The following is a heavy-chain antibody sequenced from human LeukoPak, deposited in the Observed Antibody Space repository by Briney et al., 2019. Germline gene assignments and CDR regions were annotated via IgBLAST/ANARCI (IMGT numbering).Heavy chain of an antibody. CDR3: ARDRYPSHSGYDQGPAADPGWASDY. D-gene: IGHD5-12*01. V-gene: IGHV1-18*01. J-gene: IGHJ4*02. CDR1: GYTFTSYG. Sequence: ASVKVSCKASGYTFTSYGISWVRQAPGQGPEWMGWISAYNGNTNYAQKLQGRVTMTTDKSTSTAYMELSSLRSEDTAVYYCARDRYPSHSGYDQGPAADPGWASDYWGQGTLVTVSS. CDR2: ISAYNGNT.